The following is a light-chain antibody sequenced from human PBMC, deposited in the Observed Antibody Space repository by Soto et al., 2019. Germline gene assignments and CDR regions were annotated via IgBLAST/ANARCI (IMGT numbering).Light chain of an antibody. CDR1: SSDVGGYNY. CDR3: SSYAGSTMGV. Sequence: QPVLTQPPSASGSPGQSVTISCTGTSSDVGGYNYVSWYQQHPGKAPKLMIYEVSKRPSGVPDRFSGSKSGNTASLTVSGLQAEDEADYYCSSYAGSTMGVFGGGTKLTVL. V-gene: IGLV2-8*01. J-gene: IGLJ3*02. CDR2: EVS.